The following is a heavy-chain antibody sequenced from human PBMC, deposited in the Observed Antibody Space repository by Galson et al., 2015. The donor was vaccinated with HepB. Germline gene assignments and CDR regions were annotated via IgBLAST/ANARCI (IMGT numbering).Heavy chain of an antibody. Sequence: SVKVSCKASGYIFNRYGISWVRQAPGQGPEWMGWISPYYGNTNYAQKFQGRVTMTTDTSTSTAYMELRSLRSDDTAVYYCAREGAESLYNVRAFDIWGQGTMVTVSS. D-gene: IGHD5/OR15-5a*01. J-gene: IGHJ3*02. CDR2: ISPYYGNT. CDR3: AREGAESLYNVRAFDI. CDR1: GYIFNRYG. V-gene: IGHV1-18*01.